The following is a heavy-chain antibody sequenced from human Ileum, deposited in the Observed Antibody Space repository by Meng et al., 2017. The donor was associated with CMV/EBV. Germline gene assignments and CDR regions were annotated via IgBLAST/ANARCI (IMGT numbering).Heavy chain of an antibody. CDR2: IYYRGST. Sequence: CTGSGGSISSSNYYWGWIRQPPGKGLEYIGSIYYRGSTYYSPSLKSRVTISVDTSKNQFSLKLSSVTAADTAVYYCARRDFIDWFDPWGQGTLVTVSS. CDR3: ARRDFIDWFDP. V-gene: IGHV4-39*01. D-gene: IGHD3-3*01. J-gene: IGHJ5*02. CDR1: GGSISSSNYY.